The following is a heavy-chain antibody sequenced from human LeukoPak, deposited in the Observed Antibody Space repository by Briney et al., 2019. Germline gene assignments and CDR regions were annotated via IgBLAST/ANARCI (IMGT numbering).Heavy chain of an antibody. V-gene: IGHV4-30-2*01. Sequence: PSQTLSLTCAVSGGSISSGGYSWSWIRQPPGKGLEWIGYIYHSGSTYYNPSLKSRVTISVDRSKSQFSLKLSSVTAADTAVYYCARVHISNWFDPWGQGTLVTVSS. D-gene: IGHD2-21*01. CDR1: GGSISSGGYS. J-gene: IGHJ5*02. CDR3: ARVHISNWFDP. CDR2: IYHSGST.